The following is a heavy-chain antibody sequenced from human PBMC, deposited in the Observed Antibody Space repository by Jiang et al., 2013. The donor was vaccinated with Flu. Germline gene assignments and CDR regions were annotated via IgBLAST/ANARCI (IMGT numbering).Heavy chain of an antibody. Sequence: RTYYRSKWYNDYAVSVKSRITINPDTSKNQFSLQLNSVTPEDTAVYYCARSFIEIIDYWGQGTLVTVSS. CDR2: TYYRSKWYN. J-gene: IGHJ4*02. V-gene: IGHV6-1*01. D-gene: IGHD2-15*01. CDR3: ARSFIEIIDY.